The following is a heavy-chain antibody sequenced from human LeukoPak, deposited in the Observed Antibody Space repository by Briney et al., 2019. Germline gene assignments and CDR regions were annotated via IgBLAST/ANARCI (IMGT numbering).Heavy chain of an antibody. J-gene: IGHJ6*02. CDR2: ISYDGSNK. CDR1: GFTFSSYG. V-gene: IGHV3-30*18. CDR3: AKVRLEGVGMDV. D-gene: IGHD1-1*01. Sequence: GRSLRLSCAASGFTFSSYGMHWVRQAPGKGLEWVAVISYDGSNKYYADSVKGRFTISRDNSENTLYLQMNSLRAEDTAVYYCAKVRLEGVGMDVWGQGTTVTVSS.